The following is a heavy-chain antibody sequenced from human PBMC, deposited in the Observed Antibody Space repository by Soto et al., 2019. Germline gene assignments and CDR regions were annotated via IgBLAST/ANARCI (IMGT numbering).Heavy chain of an antibody. CDR2: ISSSGSTI. Sequence: GGSLRLSCAASGFTFSSYEMNWVRQAPGKGLEWVSYISSSGSTIYYADSVKGRFTISRDNAKNSLYLRMNSLRAEDTAVYYFARDHKGSYYYYGMDVWRQGTTGTVSS. V-gene: IGHV3-48*03. CDR3: ARDHKGSYYYYGMDV. CDR1: GFTFSSYE. J-gene: IGHJ6*02.